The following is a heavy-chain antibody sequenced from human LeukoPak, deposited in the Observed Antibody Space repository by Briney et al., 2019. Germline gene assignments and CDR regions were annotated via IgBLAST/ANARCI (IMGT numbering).Heavy chain of an antibody. V-gene: IGHV1-69*13. CDR3: ARTYYDFWSGYHRFFDY. Sequence: SVKVSCKASGGTFSSYAISWVRQAPGQGLGWMGGIIPIFGTANYAQKFQGRVTITADESTSTAYMELSSLRSEDTAVYYCARTYYDFWSGYHRFFDYWGQGTLVTVSS. D-gene: IGHD3-3*01. J-gene: IGHJ4*02. CDR2: IIPIFGTA. CDR1: GGTFSSYA.